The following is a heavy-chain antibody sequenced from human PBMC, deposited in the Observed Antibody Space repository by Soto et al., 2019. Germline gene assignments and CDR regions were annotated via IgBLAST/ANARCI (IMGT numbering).Heavy chain of an antibody. CDR3: AGDAPYCNGPSCASGGYPYYGMDV. CDR1: GGSISSGGYY. CDR2: IYYNGNT. D-gene: IGHD2-2*01. V-gene: IGHV4-31*03. Sequence: PSETLSLTCTVSGGSISSGGYYWSWIRQYPGKGLEWIGYIYYNGNTYYNSSLKSRAIISVDTSKDQFSLKLSSVTAADTAVYYCAGDAPYCNGPSCASGGYPYYGMDVWGQGTTVTVSS. J-gene: IGHJ6*02.